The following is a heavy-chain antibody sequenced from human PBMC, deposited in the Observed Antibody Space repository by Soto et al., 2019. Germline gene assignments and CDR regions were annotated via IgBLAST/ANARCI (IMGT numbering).Heavy chain of an antibody. Sequence: GSLVLGCAASGFTFTMCSISWVRQAPGKGLEGVSSISSTTNYIDYGDSMKGRVTISRDNAKNSLYLEMNSLRAEDTAVYYCARESEDLTSNFDDWGQGTMVTVSS. V-gene: IGHV3-21*06. CDR1: GFTFTMCS. J-gene: IGHJ4*02. CDR3: ARESEDLTSNFDD. CDR2: ISSTTNYI.